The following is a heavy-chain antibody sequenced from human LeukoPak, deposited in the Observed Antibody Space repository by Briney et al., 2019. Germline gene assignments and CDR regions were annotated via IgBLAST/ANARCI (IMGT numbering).Heavy chain of an antibody. CDR3: TRDSMRFLEWLSTPDYFDY. J-gene: IGHJ4*02. D-gene: IGHD3-3*01. Sequence: PGRSLRLSCTASGFTFVYYAMSWVRQAPGKGLEWVGLIRSKAYGGTTEYGASVKGRFTISRDDSKSIAYLQMNSLKTEDTAVYYCTRDSMRFLEWLSTPDYFDYWGQGTLVTVSS. CDR2: IRSKAYGGTT. CDR1: GFTFVYYA. V-gene: IGHV3-49*04.